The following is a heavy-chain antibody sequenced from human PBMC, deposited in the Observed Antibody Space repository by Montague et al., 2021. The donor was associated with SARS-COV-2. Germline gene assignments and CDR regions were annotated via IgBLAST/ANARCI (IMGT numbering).Heavy chain of an antibody. J-gene: IGHJ4*02. CDR1: GFTFSDYS. Sequence: SLRLSCAASGFTFSDYSFHWVRQAPGKGLEWVAVISARGGNKFYVDSVKGRFTISRDNSQDTLFLEMNSLRMDDTAIYYCARRPLGLAIDYWGQGTLVTVSS. CDR2: ISARGGNK. V-gene: IGHV3-30*04. D-gene: IGHD7-27*01. CDR3: ARRPLGLAIDY.